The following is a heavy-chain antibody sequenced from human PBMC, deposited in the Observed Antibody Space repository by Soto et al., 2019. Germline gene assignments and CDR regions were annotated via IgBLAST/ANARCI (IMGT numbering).Heavy chain of an antibody. V-gene: IGHV4-61*01. CDR3: ARRCHYYYDSSGYWNDAFDI. J-gene: IGHJ3*02. CDR1: GGSVSSASYY. Sequence: PSATLSLTCTVSGGSVSSASYYCSWFRQPPGKGLEWIGYIYYSGSTNYNPSLKSRVTISVDTSKNQFSLKLSSVTAADTAVYYCARRCHYYYDSSGYWNDAFDIWGQGTMVTVSS. CDR2: IYYSGST. D-gene: IGHD3-22*01.